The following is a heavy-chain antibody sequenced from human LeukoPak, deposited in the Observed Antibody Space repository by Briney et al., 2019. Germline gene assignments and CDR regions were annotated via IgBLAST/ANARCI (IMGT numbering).Heavy chain of an antibody. D-gene: IGHD1-26*01. J-gene: IGHJ4*02. Sequence: ASVKVSCKASGYTFTGYYMHWVRQAPGQGLEWMGRINPNSGGTNYAQKFQGRVTMTRDTSISTAYMGLSRLRSDDTAVYYCARVRVGATAGDCFDYWGQGTLVTVSS. CDR1: GYTFTGYY. V-gene: IGHV1-2*06. CDR3: ARVRVGATAGDCFDY. CDR2: INPNSGGT.